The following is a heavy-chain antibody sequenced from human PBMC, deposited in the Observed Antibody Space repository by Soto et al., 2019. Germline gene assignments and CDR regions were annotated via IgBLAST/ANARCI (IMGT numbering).Heavy chain of an antibody. V-gene: IGHV4-34*01. J-gene: IGHJ2*01. CDR1: GGSFSGYY. Sequence: QVQLQQWGAGPLRPLETLSLTCGVSGGSFSGYYWAWIRQSPGKGLEWIGEINDGGSINYNPSLKSRVSISVDAAKNHYSLNLRSVTAADTAVYYCARESHDILTGPPWVWYFDLWGRCTLVTVSS. D-gene: IGHD3-9*01. CDR2: INDGGSI. CDR3: ARESHDILTGPPWVWYFDL.